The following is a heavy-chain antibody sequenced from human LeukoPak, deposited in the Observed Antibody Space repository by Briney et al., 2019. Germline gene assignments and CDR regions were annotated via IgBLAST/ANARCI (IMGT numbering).Heavy chain of an antibody. CDR1: GGSISNYY. CDR3: ARRGDGYNFDY. V-gene: IGHV4-59*01. Sequence: SETLSLTCTVSGGSISNYYWSWIRQPPGKGLEWIGYIYYSGSTNYNPSLKSRITMSVDTSKNQFSLKLSSVTAADTAVYYCARRGDGYNFDYWGQGTLVTVSS. CDR2: IYYSGST. J-gene: IGHJ4*02. D-gene: IGHD5-24*01.